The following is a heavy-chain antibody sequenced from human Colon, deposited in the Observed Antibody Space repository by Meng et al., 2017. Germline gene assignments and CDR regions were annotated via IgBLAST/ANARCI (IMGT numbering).Heavy chain of an antibody. J-gene: IGHJ4*02. CDR2: ISHDGTNQ. CDR3: ARVPPSLRVAENFFDH. V-gene: IGHV3-30*04. Sequence: LSLTCAASGFTFSTCAMHWVRLAPGKGVEWVAGISHDGTNQFYADSVQGRFTISRDNSKNTLFLQMNSLRPEDTALYYCARVPPSLRVAENFFDHWGQGTLVTVSS. D-gene: IGHD6-19*01. CDR1: GFTFSTCA.